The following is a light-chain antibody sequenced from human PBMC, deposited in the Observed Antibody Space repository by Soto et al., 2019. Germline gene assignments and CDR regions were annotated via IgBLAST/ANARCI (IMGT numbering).Light chain of an antibody. V-gene: IGKV3-20*01. CDR2: GAF. J-gene: IGKJ1*01. CDR1: QSISFIY. CDR3: HQYLYSPWT. Sequence: EMVLTQSPGTLSLSPGERATLSCRTSQSISFIYLAWYQQKPGQAPRLVFYGAFGRATGIPDRFSGSGSGTDFTLTISRLEPEDFAVYYCHQYLYSPWTFGQGTKVEIK.